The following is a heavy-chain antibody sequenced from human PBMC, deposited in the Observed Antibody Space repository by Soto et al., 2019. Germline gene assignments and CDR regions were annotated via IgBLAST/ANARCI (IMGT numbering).Heavy chain of an antibody. V-gene: IGHV4-34*01. Sequence: QVQLQQWGAGLLKPSETLSLTCAVYGGSVSDNYWSWIRQPPGKGLEWIGEINHSGSTNYNPSLKRRVTISEDTCTRPFSLKLCSVTAADTAVYFCARGGAGSTSCYAVDYWGQGTLVTVSP. J-gene: IGHJ4*02. CDR3: ARGGAGSTSCYAVDY. CDR2: INHSGST. D-gene: IGHD2-2*01. CDR1: GGSVSDNY.